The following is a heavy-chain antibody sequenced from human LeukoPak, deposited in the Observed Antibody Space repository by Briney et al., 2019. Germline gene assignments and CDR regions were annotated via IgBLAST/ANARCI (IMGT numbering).Heavy chain of an antibody. CDR2: ISSTSSYI. D-gene: IGHD2-2*01. CDR1: GFTFSSYS. CDR3: AGPSSTVY. Sequence: GGSLTLSCAVSGFTFSSYSMNWVRQAPGKGLEWVSSISSTSSYIYYADSVKGRFTISRDNAKNSLYLQMNSLRAEDTAVYYCAGPSSTVYWGRGTLVTVSS. V-gene: IGHV3-21*01. J-gene: IGHJ4*02.